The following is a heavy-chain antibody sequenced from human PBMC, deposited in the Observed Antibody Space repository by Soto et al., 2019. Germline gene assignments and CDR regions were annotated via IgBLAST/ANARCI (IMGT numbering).Heavy chain of an antibody. CDR3: VKEQSSGWPRYCFDY. V-gene: IGHV3-64D*06. J-gene: IGHJ4*02. CDR2: ISSNGGLT. D-gene: IGHD6-19*01. CDR1: GFTFSTYA. Sequence: GGSLRLSCSASGFTFSTYAMYWVRQAPGKGLEYVSAISSNGGLTYYADSVKGRFTISRDNSKNTLYLQMSSLRTEDTAVYYCVKEQSSGWPRYCFDYWGQGTLVTVSS.